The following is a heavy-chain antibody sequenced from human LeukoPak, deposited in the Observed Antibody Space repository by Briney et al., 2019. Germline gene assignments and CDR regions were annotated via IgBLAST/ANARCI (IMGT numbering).Heavy chain of an antibody. CDR2: ISGYNGKT. D-gene: IGHD3-22*01. J-gene: IGHJ4*02. CDR3: ARHVVAVGFDY. Sequence: ASVKVSCKASGYTFNTYGITWVRQAPGQGLEWMGWISGYNGKTKYAQKLQDRVTMTTDTSTTTAYMELRSLRSDDTAVYYCARHVVAVGFDYWGQGTLVTVSS. CDR1: GYTFNTYG. V-gene: IGHV1-18*01.